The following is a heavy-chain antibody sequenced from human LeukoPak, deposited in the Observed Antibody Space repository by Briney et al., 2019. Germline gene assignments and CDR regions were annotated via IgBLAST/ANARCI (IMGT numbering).Heavy chain of an antibody. CDR2: IYPGDSDT. D-gene: IGHD2-21*01. CDR1: GYSFTSYW. CDR3: ARHAFTWSAAQGGPGLFHMDV. Sequence: RGESLKISCKGSGYSFTSYWIGWVRQMPGKGLEWMGIIYPGDSDTRYSPSFQGQVTISADKSISTAYLQWSSLKASDTAMYYCARHAFTWSAAQGGPGLFHMDVWGKGTTVTVSS. V-gene: IGHV5-51*01. J-gene: IGHJ6*03.